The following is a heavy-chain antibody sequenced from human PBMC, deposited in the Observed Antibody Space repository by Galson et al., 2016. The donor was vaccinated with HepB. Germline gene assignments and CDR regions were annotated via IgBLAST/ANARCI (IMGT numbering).Heavy chain of an antibody. Sequence: SVKVSRKVSGYTLPELSMHRLRQAPAKGLEWTGGFDPEDVETIYSQKSQGRVTMTEDTSSDTASMESSRLRSEDTAVYYCAAAYSNGWYRPFDIWGQGKMVTVSS. J-gene: IGHJ3*02. D-gene: IGHD6-19*01. CDR2: FDPEDVET. V-gene: IGHV1-24*01. CDR3: AAAYSNGWYRPFDI. CDR1: GYTLPELS.